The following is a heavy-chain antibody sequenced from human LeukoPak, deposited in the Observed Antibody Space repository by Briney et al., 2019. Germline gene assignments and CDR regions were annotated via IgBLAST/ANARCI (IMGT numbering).Heavy chain of an antibody. CDR3: ARDRSGQWLASPLGY. CDR1: GYTFTSSY. J-gene: IGHJ4*02. CDR2: INPSGGGT. Sequence: EASVKVSCKASGYTFTSSYMHWVRQAPGQGLEWMGIINPSGGGTSYAQKFQDRLTMTRDTSTSTVYMELSSLRSEDTAFYYCARDRSGQWLASPLGYWGQGTLVTVSS. V-gene: IGHV1-46*01. D-gene: IGHD6-19*01.